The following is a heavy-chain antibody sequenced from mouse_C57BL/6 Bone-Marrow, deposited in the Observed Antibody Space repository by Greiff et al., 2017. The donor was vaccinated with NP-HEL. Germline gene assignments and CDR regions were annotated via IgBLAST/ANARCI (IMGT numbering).Heavy chain of an antibody. Sequence: QVQLQQSGAELVKPGASVKLSCKASGYTFTEYTIHWVKQRSGQGLEWIGWFYPGSGSIKYNEKFKDKATLTSDKSSSTVYMELSRLTSEDSAVYFCARHEKEYYGSSYDYAMDYWGQGTSVTVSS. CDR2: FYPGSGSI. CDR3: ARHEKEYYGSSYDYAMDY. V-gene: IGHV1-62-2*01. D-gene: IGHD1-1*01. CDR1: GYTFTEYT. J-gene: IGHJ4*01.